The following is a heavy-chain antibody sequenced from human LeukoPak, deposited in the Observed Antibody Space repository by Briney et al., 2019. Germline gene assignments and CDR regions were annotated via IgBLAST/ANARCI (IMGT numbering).Heavy chain of an antibody. D-gene: IGHD5-18*01. Sequence: SETLSLTCTVSGGSISSSSYYWGWIRQPPGKGLEWIGSIYYSGSTYYNPSLKSRVTISVDTSKNQFSLKLSSVTAADTAVYYCARQTRYSYGLYYYYYMDVWGKGTTVTVSS. CDR3: ARQTRYSYGLYYYYYMDV. CDR1: GGSISSSSYY. V-gene: IGHV4-39*01. J-gene: IGHJ6*03. CDR2: IYYSGST.